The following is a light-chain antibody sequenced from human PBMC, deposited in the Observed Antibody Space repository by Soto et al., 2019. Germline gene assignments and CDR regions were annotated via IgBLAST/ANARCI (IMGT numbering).Light chain of an antibody. V-gene: IGKV1-5*01. CDR2: DAS. CDR3: QQYGSHRT. Sequence: DIQMTQSPSSLSASVGDRVTITCQASQNINDYLAWYQQKPGKSTKFLIYDASTLASGVPSRFSGSGSGTQFTLTINSLQPDDFATYFCQQYGSHRTFGQGTKVEMK. J-gene: IGKJ1*01. CDR1: QNINDY.